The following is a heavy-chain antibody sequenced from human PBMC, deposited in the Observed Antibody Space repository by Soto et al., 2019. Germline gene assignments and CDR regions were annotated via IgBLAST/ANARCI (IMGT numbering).Heavy chain of an antibody. CDR3: AADPGVYLWCGGRGGITVSSKPLGEWFDP. D-gene: IGHD3-16*01. V-gene: IGHV4-59*01. CDR2: VSQGGAA. CDR1: GAFLNNFF. J-gene: IGHJ5*02. Sequence: QVQLQESGPGLVRPSETLSLTCTVSGAFLNNFFWSWIRQTPGKGLEWIGYVSQGGAAAYLAEGGATGFNPLLGGSSHHSPGLAQNPVPPGVAFCAAADPGVYLWCGGRGGITVSSKPLGEWFDPWGQGTLVTVSS.